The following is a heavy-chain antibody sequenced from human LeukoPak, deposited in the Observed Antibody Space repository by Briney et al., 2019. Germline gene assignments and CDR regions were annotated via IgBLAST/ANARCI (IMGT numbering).Heavy chain of an antibody. CDR1: GGSISSYY. J-gene: IGHJ5*02. D-gene: IGHD2-15*01. CDR2: IHYSGST. V-gene: IGHV4-59*01. CDR3: ARALGYCSGGSCHEDWFDP. Sequence: SETLSLTCTVSGGSISSYYWSWIRQPPGKGLEWIGYIHYSGSTNYNPSLKSRVTISVDTSKNQFSLKLSSVTAADTAVYYCARALGYCSGGSCHEDWFDPWGQGTLVTVSS.